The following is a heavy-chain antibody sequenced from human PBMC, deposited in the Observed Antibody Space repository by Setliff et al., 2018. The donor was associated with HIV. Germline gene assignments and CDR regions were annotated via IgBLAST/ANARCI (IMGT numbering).Heavy chain of an antibody. V-gene: IGHV4-59*12. Sequence: PSETLSLTCTVSGGSISNYYWSWLRQPPGKGLEWIGYISYTGSTNYNPSLKSRVTISVDTSKNQFSLKLTSVTAADTALYFCARLGDSGYDFRGYFDYWGQGKLVTVSS. CDR1: GGSISNYY. CDR3: ARLGDSGYDFRGYFDY. J-gene: IGHJ4*02. CDR2: ISYTGST. D-gene: IGHD5-12*01.